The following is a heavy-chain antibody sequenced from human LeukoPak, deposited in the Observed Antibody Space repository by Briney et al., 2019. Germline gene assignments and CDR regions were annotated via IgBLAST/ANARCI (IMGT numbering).Heavy chain of an antibody. CDR2: IYYSGST. Sequence: SETLSLTCTVSGGSISSYYWSWTRQPPGKGLEWIGYIYYSGSTNYNPSLKSRVTISVDTSKNQFSLKLSSVTAADTAVYYCARGYGSGSYYTDPWGQGTLVTVSS. J-gene: IGHJ5*02. CDR3: ARGYGSGSYYTDP. V-gene: IGHV4-59*01. CDR1: GGSISSYY. D-gene: IGHD3-10*01.